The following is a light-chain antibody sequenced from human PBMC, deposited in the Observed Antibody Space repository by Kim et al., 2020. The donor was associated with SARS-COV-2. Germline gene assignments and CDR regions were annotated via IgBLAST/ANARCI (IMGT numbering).Light chain of an antibody. CDR1: SSDVGTYNL. CDR3: SSYAGSTTFVV. J-gene: IGLJ2*01. V-gene: IGLV2-23*02. Sequence: IAISCTGASSDVGTYNLVSWYKQHPDKAPKLIIYEVDKRPSGVSHRFTGAKSGNPASLTISGIQADDEADYYCSSYAGSTTFVVFGGGTQLTVL. CDR2: EVD.